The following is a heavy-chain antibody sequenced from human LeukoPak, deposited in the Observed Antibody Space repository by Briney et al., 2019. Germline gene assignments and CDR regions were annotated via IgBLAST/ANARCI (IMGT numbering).Heavy chain of an antibody. CDR2: IRGSGSGGIT. J-gene: IGHJ4*02. CDR1: GFIFSSYG. V-gene: IGHV3-23*01. Sequence: GGSLRLSCAASGFIFSSYGMTWVRQAQGRGLEWVSSIRGSGSGGITYYADSVKGRFTISRDNSKNTLYLQMNSLRVEDAAVYYCAKATSVTTLFDYWGQGTLVTVSS. D-gene: IGHD4-17*01. CDR3: AKATSVTTLFDY.